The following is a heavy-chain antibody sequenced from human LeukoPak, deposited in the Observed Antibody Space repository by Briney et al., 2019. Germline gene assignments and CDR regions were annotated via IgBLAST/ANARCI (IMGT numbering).Heavy chain of an antibody. J-gene: IGHJ3*02. Sequence: ASVKVSCKASGYTFTSYGISWVRQAPGQGLEWMGWISAYNGNTNYAQKLQGRVTMTTDTSTSTAYMELSRLRSDDTAVYYCARDWDLYCAFDIWGQGTMVTVSS. D-gene: IGHD1-26*01. CDR2: ISAYNGNT. CDR1: GYTFTSYG. CDR3: ARDWDLYCAFDI. V-gene: IGHV1-18*01.